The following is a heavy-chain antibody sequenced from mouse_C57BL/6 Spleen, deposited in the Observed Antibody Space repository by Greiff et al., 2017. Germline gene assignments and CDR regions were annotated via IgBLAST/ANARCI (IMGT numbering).Heavy chain of an antibody. CDR2: INPGSGGT. Sequence: VQRVESGAELVRPGTSVKVSCKASGYAFTNYLIEWVKQRPGQGLEWIGVINPGSGGTNYNEKFKGKATLTADKSSSTAYMQLSSLTSEDSAVYFCARGIYYDYLYAMDYWGQGTSVTVSS. D-gene: IGHD2-4*01. CDR1: GYAFTNYL. J-gene: IGHJ4*01. CDR3: ARGIYYDYLYAMDY. V-gene: IGHV1-54*01.